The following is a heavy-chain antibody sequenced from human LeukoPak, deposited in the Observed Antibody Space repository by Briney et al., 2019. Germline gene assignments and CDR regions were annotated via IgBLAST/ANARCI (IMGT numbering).Heavy chain of an antibody. CDR3: ARGATYYYDSSGYYEQPAEYFQH. D-gene: IGHD3-22*01. V-gene: IGHV1-69*13. J-gene: IGHJ1*01. CDR1: GGTFSSYA. CDR2: IIPIFGTA. Sequence: ASVKVSCKASGGTFSSYAISWVRQAPGQGLEWMGGIIPIFGTANYAQKFQGRVTITADESTSTAYMELSSLRSEDTAVYYCARGATYYYDSSGYYEQPAEYFQHWGQGTLVTVSS.